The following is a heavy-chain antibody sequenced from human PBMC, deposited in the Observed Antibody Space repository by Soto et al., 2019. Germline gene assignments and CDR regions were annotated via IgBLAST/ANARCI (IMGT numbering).Heavy chain of an antibody. CDR1: GLTFSNYI. CDR3: SKGWGDF. J-gene: IGHJ4*02. CDR2: ISGSGGPT. V-gene: IGHV3-23*01. Sequence: EVQLLESGGGLAQPGGSLRLSCVVSGLTFSNYIMSWVRQAPGKGLEWVSTISGSGGPTYYVDSVKGRFTISRDNSKNTLYLQLNSQRAEDTAVYYCSKGWGDFWGQGTLVTVSS. D-gene: IGHD3-16*01.